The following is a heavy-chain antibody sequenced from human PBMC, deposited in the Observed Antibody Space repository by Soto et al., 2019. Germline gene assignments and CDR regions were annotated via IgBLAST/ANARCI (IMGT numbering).Heavy chain of an antibody. J-gene: IGHJ4*02. CDR1: GDSVSSNSAA. D-gene: IGHD6-19*01. CDR3: ARTSGHFDS. CDR2: TYYRSKWYN. Sequence: SQTLSLTCAISGDSVSSNSAAWNWIRRSPSRGLEWLGRTYYRSKWYNDYAVSVKSRIAIDPDTSKNQFSLQLNSVTPEDTAVYYCARTSGHFDSWGQGTLVTVSS. V-gene: IGHV6-1*01.